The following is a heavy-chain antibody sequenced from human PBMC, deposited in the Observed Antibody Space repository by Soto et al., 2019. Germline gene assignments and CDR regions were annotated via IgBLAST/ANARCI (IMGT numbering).Heavy chain of an antibody. CDR2: INYVGRTS. CDR3: ARFRRNYFDY. J-gene: IGHJ4*02. Sequence: SETLSLTCTVSGDSMSGFYWSWIRQTPGKGLEWIGYINYVGRTSYYSPSLQSRVTISLDSSKNQFSLILSSVIAADTAVYFCARFRRNYFDYWGQGTQVT. V-gene: IGHV4-59*01. CDR1: GDSMSGFY. D-gene: IGHD3-10*01.